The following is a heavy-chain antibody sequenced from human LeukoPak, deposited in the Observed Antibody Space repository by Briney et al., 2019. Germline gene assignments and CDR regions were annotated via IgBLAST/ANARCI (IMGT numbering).Heavy chain of an antibody. CDR2: IYSGDNT. D-gene: IGHD1-26*01. Sequence: GGSLRLSCAASGSIVSSNYMSWVRQAPGKGLEWVSVIYSGDNTFYADSVKGRFTISRDNYKNTVYLQMNSLSAEDTAMYYCARARSAEYFHHWGQGTLVTVSS. J-gene: IGHJ1*01. V-gene: IGHV3-53*01. CDR1: GSIVSSNY. CDR3: ARARSAEYFHH.